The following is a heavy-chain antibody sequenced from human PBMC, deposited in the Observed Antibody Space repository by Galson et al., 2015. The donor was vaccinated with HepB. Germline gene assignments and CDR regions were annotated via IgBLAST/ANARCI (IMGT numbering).Heavy chain of an antibody. CDR2: IKSKTDGGTT. CDR1: GFTVSSNY. CDR3: TTDQVGYYYGSGDDY. Sequence: SLRLSCAASGFTVSSNYMSWVRQAPGKGLEWVGRIKSKTDGGTTDYAAPVKGRFTISRDDSKNTLYLQMNSLKIEDTAVYYCTTDQVGYYYGSGDDYWGQGTLVTVSS. J-gene: IGHJ4*02. V-gene: IGHV3-15*01. D-gene: IGHD3-10*01.